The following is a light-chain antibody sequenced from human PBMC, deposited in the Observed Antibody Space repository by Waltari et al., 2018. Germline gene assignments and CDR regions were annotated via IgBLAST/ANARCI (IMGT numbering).Light chain of an antibody. CDR2: EVS. CDR1: DRDVGAYDF. V-gene: IGLV2-14*01. J-gene: IGLJ1*01. CDR3: SSYTTSSAPGV. Sequence: QSALTPPASVSGSPGQSITLSCSGPDRDVGAYDFVSWYQQHPGKAPHLIIYEVSNRPSGISNRFSASKSGNTASLTISGLQAEDEADYYCSSYTTSSAPGVFGTGTRVTVL.